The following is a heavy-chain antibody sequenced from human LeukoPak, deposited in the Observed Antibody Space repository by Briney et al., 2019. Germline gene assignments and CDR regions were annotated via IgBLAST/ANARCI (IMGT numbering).Heavy chain of an antibody. Sequence: GASVKVSCKASGYTFTSYDINWVRQAPGQGLEWMGRIIPILGIANYAQKFQGRVTITADKSTSTAYMELSSLRSEDTAVYYCARDRGVGAPLIPFDIWGQGTMVTVSS. CDR3: ARDRGVGAPLIPFDI. CDR2: IIPILGIA. J-gene: IGHJ3*02. D-gene: IGHD1-26*01. V-gene: IGHV1-69*04. CDR1: GYTFTSYD.